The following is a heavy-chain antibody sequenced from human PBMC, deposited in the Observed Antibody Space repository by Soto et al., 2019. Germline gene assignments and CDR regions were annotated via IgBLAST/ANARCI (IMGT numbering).Heavy chain of an antibody. D-gene: IGHD5-18*01. Sequence: GGSLRLSCAASGFTFSSYAMSWVRQAPGKGLEWVSAISGSGGSTYDADSVKGRFTISRDNSKNTLYLQMNSLRAEDTAVYYCAKVDEGIQLWLPPFSFDYWGQGTLVTVSS. V-gene: IGHV3-23*01. CDR2: ISGSGGST. CDR3: AKVDEGIQLWLPPFSFDY. J-gene: IGHJ4*02. CDR1: GFTFSSYA.